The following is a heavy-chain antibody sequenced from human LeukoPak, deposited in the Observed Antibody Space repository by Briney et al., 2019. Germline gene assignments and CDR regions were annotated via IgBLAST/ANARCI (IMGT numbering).Heavy chain of an antibody. V-gene: IGHV1-2*02. J-gene: IGHJ4*02. CDR2: INPNSGGT. CDR3: ARVSTTVTTIDY. Sequence: GASVKVSCKASGYTFTGYYMHWVRQAPGPGLEWMGWINPNSGGTNYAQKFQGRVTMTRDTSISTAYMELSRLRSDDTAVYYCARVSTTVTTIDYWGQGTLVTVSS. CDR1: GYTFTGYY. D-gene: IGHD4-17*01.